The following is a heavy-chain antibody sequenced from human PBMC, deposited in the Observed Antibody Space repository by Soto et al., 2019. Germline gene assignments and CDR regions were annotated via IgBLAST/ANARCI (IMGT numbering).Heavy chain of an antibody. V-gene: IGHV3-23*01. D-gene: IGHD3-9*01. J-gene: IGHJ4*02. CDR3: AKSTAPLRYFDWLSYPFDY. Sequence: GGSLRLSCAASVFTFSSYAMSWVRQAPGKGLEWVSAISGSGGSTYYADSVKGRFTISRDNSKNTLYLQMNSLRAEDTAVYYCAKSTAPLRYFDWLSYPFDYWGQGTLVTVSS. CDR1: VFTFSSYA. CDR2: ISGSGGST.